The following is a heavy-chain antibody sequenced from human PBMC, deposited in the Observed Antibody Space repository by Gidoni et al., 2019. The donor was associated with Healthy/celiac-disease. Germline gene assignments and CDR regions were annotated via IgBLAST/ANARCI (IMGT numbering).Heavy chain of an antibody. V-gene: IGHV4-30-4*01. CDR1: GGSLSSGDYY. Sequence: QLQLQESGPGLVTPSQPLSLPCTVSGGSLSSGDYYWSWIRQPPGKGLEWIGYIYYSGSTYYNPSLKSRVTISVDTSKNQFSLKLSSVTAADTAVYYCARVSTYYYDSSGYTFDYWGQGTLVTVSS. J-gene: IGHJ4*02. D-gene: IGHD3-22*01. CDR2: IYYSGST. CDR3: ARVSTYYYDSSGYTFDY.